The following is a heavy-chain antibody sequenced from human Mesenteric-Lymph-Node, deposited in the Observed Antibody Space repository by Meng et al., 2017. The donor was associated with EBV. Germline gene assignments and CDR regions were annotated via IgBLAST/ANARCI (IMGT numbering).Heavy chain of an antibody. CDR1: GGSLSSGGYS. D-gene: IGHD3-9*01. Sequence: QLQKSGTRLVEPSQTLSLTCAVFGGSLSSGGYSWNWIRQTPGRGLEWIGYIYHTGTTYYNPSLKSRVTMSVDRSTNQFSLWLKSVTAADTAIYYCARAGAYYDVLTGFDYWGQGTLVTVSS. J-gene: IGHJ4*02. CDR3: ARAGAYYDVLTGFDY. V-gene: IGHV4-30-2*01. CDR2: IYHTGTT.